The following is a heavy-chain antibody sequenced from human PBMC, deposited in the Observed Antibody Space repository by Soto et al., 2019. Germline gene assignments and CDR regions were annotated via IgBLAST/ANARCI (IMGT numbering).Heavy chain of an antibody. D-gene: IGHD3-9*01. Sequence: GGSLRLSCAASGFTFSSYGMHWVRQAPGKGLEWVAVISYDGSNKYYGDSVKGRFTISRDNSKHTLYLQMNSLRAEDTAVYYCAKDILTGLGYDAFDIWGQGTMVTVSS. CDR2: ISYDGSNK. CDR1: GFTFSSYG. V-gene: IGHV3-30*18. J-gene: IGHJ3*02. CDR3: AKDILTGLGYDAFDI.